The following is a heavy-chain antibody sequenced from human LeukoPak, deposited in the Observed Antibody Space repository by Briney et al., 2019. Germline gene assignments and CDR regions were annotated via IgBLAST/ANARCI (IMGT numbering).Heavy chain of an antibody. Sequence: GGSLRLSCAASGFNFRYYIMNWVRQAPGKGLEWISYISSDAKTVNYADSVKGRFTISRDNAKNSLYLQMNSLSADDTAVYYCARVGSRYGPPNSWGQGTLVTVSS. J-gene: IGHJ4*02. V-gene: IGHV3-48*01. CDR1: GFNFRYYI. CDR2: ISSDAKTV. CDR3: ARVGSRYGPPNS. D-gene: IGHD5-18*01.